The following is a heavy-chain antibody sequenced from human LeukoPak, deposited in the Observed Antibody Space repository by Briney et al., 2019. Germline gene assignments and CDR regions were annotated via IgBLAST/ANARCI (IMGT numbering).Heavy chain of an antibody. Sequence: SETLSLTCTVSGYSISSGYYWGWIRQPPGKGLEWIGNIYHSGSTYYNPSLKSRVTISVDTSKNQFSVKLSSVTAADTAVYYCAREVHDYVWGSQHDALDIWGQGTMVTVSS. J-gene: IGHJ3*02. CDR2: IYHSGST. CDR3: AREVHDYVWGSQHDALDI. D-gene: IGHD3-16*01. CDR1: GYSISSGYY. V-gene: IGHV4-38-2*02.